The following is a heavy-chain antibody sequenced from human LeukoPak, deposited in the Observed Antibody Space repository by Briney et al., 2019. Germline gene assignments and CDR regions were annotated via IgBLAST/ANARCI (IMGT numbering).Heavy chain of an antibody. J-gene: IGHJ4*02. V-gene: IGHV3-23*01. Sequence: GGSLRLSCAASGFTFNSYGMSRVRQAPGKGLEWVSAISGGGGTSYYADSVKGRFTISRDNSKNTLSLQMNSLRAEDTAVYYCAKTIQWPYYFDYWGQGTLVTVSS. CDR2: ISGGGGTS. CDR3: AKTIQWPYYFDY. CDR1: GFTFNSYG. D-gene: IGHD6-19*01.